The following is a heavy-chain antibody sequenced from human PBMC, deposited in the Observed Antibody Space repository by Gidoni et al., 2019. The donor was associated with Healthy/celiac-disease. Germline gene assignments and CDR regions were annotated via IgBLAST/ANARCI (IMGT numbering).Heavy chain of an antibody. CDR2: IYSGGSK. CDR3: ARASRRYFDWSRQPGYFDY. J-gene: IGHJ4*02. Sequence: EVQLVESGGGLIQPGGSLRLSCAASGFTVSSNYMSWVRQAPGKGLEWVSVIYSGGSKYYADSVKGRFTISRDNSKNTLYLQMNSLRAEDTAVYYCARASRRYFDWSRQPGYFDYWGQGTLVTVSS. D-gene: IGHD3-9*01. CDR1: GFTVSSNY. V-gene: IGHV3-53*01.